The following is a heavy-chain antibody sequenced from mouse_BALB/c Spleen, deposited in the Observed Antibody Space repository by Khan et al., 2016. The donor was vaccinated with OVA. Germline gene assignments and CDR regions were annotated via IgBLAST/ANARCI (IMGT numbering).Heavy chain of an antibody. CDR3: ARHGRYGNLFDY. CDR2: FYPGTGSI. Sequence: QVRLQQSGAELVKPGASVKLSYKASGYMFTEYIIHWVKQRSGQGLEWIGWFYPGTGSIKNNEKFKDKATLTADKPSSTVYMELSRLTSEDSAVYFCARHGRYGNLFDYWGQGTTLTVSS. V-gene: IGHV1-62-2*01. D-gene: IGHD2-1*01. J-gene: IGHJ2*01. CDR1: GYMFTEYI.